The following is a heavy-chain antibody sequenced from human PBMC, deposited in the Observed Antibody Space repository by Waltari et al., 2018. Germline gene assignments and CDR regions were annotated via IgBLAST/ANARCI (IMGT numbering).Heavy chain of an antibody. CDR3: AKAEYSNWRKIKEYFQH. CDR2: ISFDGSIT. J-gene: IGHJ1*01. D-gene: IGHD2-21*01. Sequence: QVQLVESGGGVVQPGRSLRLSCEASGFSFSSYAMHWVRQAPGKGLEWVTVISFDGSITFYADSVKGRFTVSRDNSKNTLFLEMNSLRPEDTVVYYCAKAEYSNWRKIKEYFQHWGQGTLVTVSS. CDR1: GFSFSSYA. V-gene: IGHV3-30*01.